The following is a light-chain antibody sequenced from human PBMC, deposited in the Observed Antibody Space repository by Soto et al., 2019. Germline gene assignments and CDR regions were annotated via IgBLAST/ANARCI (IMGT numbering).Light chain of an antibody. CDR1: NSDVGGYNY. CDR3: SSYTSISTLYV. Sequence: QSVLTQPASVSVSPGQSITISCTGTNSDVGGYNYVSWYQQHPGKAPELMIYEVSHRPSGVSNRFSGSKSDNTASLTISGLQAEDEADYYCSSYTSISTLYVFGTGTKV. J-gene: IGLJ1*01. CDR2: EVS. V-gene: IGLV2-14*01.